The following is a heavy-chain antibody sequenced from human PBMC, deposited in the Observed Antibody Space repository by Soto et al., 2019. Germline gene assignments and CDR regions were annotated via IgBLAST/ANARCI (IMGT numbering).Heavy chain of an antibody. CDR3: ARQLPYYDFWSGYRDAFDI. V-gene: IGHV4-59*08. CDR2: IYYSGST. CDR1: GGSISSYY. D-gene: IGHD3-3*01. J-gene: IGHJ3*02. Sequence: SETLSLTCTVSGGSISSYYWSWIRQPPGKGLEWIGYIYYSGSTNYNPSLKSRVTISVDTSKNQFSLKLSSVTAADTAVYYCARQLPYYDFWSGYRDAFDIWGQGTMVTVSS.